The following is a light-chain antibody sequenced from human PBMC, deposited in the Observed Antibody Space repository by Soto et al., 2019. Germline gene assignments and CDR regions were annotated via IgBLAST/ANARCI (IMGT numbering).Light chain of an antibody. Sequence: EIVLTQSPATLSLSPGERATLSCRASHSVVSYLAWYQQKPGQAPRLLIYDASKRATGIPDRFSGSGSGTDFTLTISSLEPEDLAVYYCQHRSSWPRTFGQGTKLEIK. CDR3: QHRSSWPRT. CDR2: DAS. V-gene: IGKV3-11*01. J-gene: IGKJ2*01. CDR1: HSVVSY.